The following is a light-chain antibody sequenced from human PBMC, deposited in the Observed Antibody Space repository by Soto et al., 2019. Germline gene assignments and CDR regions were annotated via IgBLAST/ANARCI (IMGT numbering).Light chain of an antibody. CDR2: KAS. CDR3: QHYNSYSEA. J-gene: IGKJ1*01. V-gene: IGKV1-5*03. Sequence: DIQMTQSPSSLSASVGDEVTITCRAIQSISSWLAWYQQKPGKAPKLLIYKASTLKSGVPSRFSGSGSGTEFTLTISSLQPDDFATYYCQHYNSYSEAFGQGTKVDI. CDR1: QSISSW.